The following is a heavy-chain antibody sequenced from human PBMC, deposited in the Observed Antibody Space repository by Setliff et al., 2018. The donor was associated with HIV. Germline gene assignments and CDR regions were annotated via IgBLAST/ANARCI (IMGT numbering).Heavy chain of an antibody. J-gene: IGHJ4*02. CDR1: GWTFTYRY. CDR3: ARVPGRNYFDY. Sequence: ASVKVSCKASGWTFTYRYLHWVRQAPGQGPEWMGWINPNSGGTDYAQKFQGRVTTTRDTSISTAYMEVSRLRSDDTAVYYCARVPGRNYFDYWGQGTLVTVSS. CDR2: INPNSGGT. V-gene: IGHV1-2*02.